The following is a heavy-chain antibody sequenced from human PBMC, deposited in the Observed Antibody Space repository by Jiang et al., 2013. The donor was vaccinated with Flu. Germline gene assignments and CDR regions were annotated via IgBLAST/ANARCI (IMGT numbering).Heavy chain of an antibody. CDR1: GFTFSSYA. J-gene: IGHJ4*02. CDR3: AKDTSGRIAAAGTSFDY. V-gene: IGHV3-23*01. D-gene: IGHD6-13*01. Sequence: RLSCAASGFTFSSYAMSWVRQAPGKGLEWVSAISGSGGSTYYADSVKGRFTISRDNSKNTLYLQMNSLRAEDTAVYYCAKDTSGRIAAAGTSFDYWGQGTLVTVSS. CDR2: ISGSGGST.